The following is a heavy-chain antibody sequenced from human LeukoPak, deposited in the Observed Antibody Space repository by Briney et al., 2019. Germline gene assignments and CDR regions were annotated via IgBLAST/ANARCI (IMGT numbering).Heavy chain of an antibody. CDR3: ARATVVGATRRAFDI. CDR2: IYYSGST. D-gene: IGHD1-26*01. V-gene: IGHV4-39*07. Sequence: TSETLSLTCTVSGGSISSSSYYWGWIRQPPGKGLEWIGSIYYSGSTYYNPSLKSRVTISVDTSKNQFSLKLSSVTAADTAVYYCARATVVGATRRAFDIWGQGTMVTVSS. J-gene: IGHJ3*02. CDR1: GGSISSSSYY.